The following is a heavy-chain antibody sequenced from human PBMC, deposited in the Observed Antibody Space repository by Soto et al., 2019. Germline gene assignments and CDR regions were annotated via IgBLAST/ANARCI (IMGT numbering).Heavy chain of an antibody. D-gene: IGHD6-6*01. J-gene: IGHJ4*02. V-gene: IGHV4-59*01. CDR2: IYYSGST. Sequence: SETLSLTCTVSGGSISDFYWSWIRQPPGKGLEWFGYIYYSGSTNYNPSLKSRVTISVDTSKNQFSLNLRSMSPADTAVYYCARVGGLAARTFDYWGPGTMVTVSS. CDR3: ARVGGLAARTFDY. CDR1: GGSISDFY.